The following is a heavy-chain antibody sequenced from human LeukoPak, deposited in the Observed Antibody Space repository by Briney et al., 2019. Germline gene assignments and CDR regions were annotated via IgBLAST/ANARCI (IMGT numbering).Heavy chain of an antibody. CDR2: ISNEGTNE. V-gene: IGHV3-30*18. CDR3: AKVGLGLCSSVNCRTGLHY. D-gene: IGHD2-15*01. J-gene: IGHJ4*02. Sequence: PGGSLRLSCAASGFTFSSFAMHWVRQAPGKGLEWVAVISNEGTNEFSADSVNGRFTISRDNSKKILYLQMNNLRTEDTAVYYCAKVGLGLCSSVNCRTGLHYWGRGTLVTVSS. CDR1: GFTFSSFA.